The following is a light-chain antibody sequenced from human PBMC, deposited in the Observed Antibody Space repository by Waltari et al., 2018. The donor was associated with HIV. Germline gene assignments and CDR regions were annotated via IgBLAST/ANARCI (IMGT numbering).Light chain of an antibody. J-gene: IGLJ2*01. CDR2: GKD. CDR3: NSRKPSGGTLCL. V-gene: IGLV3-19*01. Sequence: SSGLTQDPVVFVTLGQTVTMKCQGDTLTPYYASWYQWRPGHVPVVVFFGKDKRPSGIPAQFSAPTSGNTAPWPIPAVQAEDEVNTYVNSRKPSGGTLCLFGGGP. CDR1: TLTPYY.